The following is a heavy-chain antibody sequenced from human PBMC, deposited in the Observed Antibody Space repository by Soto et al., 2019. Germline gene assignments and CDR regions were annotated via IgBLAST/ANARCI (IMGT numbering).Heavy chain of an antibody. V-gene: IGHV3-30-3*01. J-gene: IGHJ6*02. CDR3: ARDVLRYFDWLSPRYYGMEV. CDR2: ISYDGSNK. Sequence: QVQLVESGGGVVQPGRSLRLSCAASGFTFSSYAMHWVRQAPGKGLEWVAVISYDGSNKYYADSVKGRFTISRDNSKNTMYLQMTRLRAEDTAVYYCARDVLRYFDWLSPRYYGMEVWGQGTTVTVSS. CDR1: GFTFSSYA. D-gene: IGHD3-9*01.